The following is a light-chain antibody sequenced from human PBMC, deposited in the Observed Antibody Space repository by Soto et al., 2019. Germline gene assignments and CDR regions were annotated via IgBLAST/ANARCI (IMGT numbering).Light chain of an antibody. CDR3: AAWDDSLNGRV. CDR2: SNN. J-gene: IGLJ2*01. V-gene: IGLV1-44*01. Sequence: QSVLTQPPSASGTPGQRVTISCSGSSSNIGSNTVNWYQQLPGTAPKLLIYSNNQRPSGVPDRFSGSQSGTSAPLAISGLQSDDEADYYCAAWDDSLNGRVFGGGTKLTVL. CDR1: SSNIGSNT.